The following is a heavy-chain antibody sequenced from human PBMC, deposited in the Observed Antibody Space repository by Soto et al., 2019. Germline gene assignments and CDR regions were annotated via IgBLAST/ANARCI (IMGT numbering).Heavy chain of an antibody. CDR2: ISSSSSYI. V-gene: IGHV3-21*01. D-gene: IGHD6-6*01. J-gene: IGHJ4*02. Sequence: EVQLVESGGGLVKPGGSLRLSCAASGFTFSSYSMNWVRQAPGKGLEWVSSISSSSSYIYYADSVKGRFTISRDNAKNPLYLQMNSLRAEDTAVYYCARDWAARPFDYWGQRTMVTVSS. CDR3: ARDWAARPFDY. CDR1: GFTFSSYS.